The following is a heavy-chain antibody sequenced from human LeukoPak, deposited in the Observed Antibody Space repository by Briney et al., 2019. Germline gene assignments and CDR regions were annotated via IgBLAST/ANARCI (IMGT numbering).Heavy chain of an antibody. J-gene: IGHJ4*02. CDR1: GFTFRDFW. Sequence: GGSLRLFCAASGFTFRDFWMHWVRQAPGKGLVWVSRLNSDGSNITYADSVKRRFTNSRDNAKNKLYLQMNSLRGEDTAVYYCARSRYSTSSGGFDYWGQGILVTVSS. D-gene: IGHD6-6*01. CDR2: LNSDGSNI. CDR3: ARSRYSTSSGGFDY. V-gene: IGHV3-74*01.